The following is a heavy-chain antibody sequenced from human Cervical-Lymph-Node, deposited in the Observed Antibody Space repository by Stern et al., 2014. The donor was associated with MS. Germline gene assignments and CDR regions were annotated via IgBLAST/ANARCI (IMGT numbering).Heavy chain of an antibody. CDR2: IFPGGCNI. CDR3: ARQRYFDY. J-gene: IGHJ4*02. Sequence: EVQLAESGPEVKRPGESLKISCQASGYTFTSYWIGWVRQMPGNGLVWIAIIFPGGCNIRSTPAFQGQVTISADKSSTPASLQWNNLKASDTAIYYCARQRYFDYWGQGTLVTVSS. CDR1: GYTFTSYW. V-gene: IGHV5-51*01.